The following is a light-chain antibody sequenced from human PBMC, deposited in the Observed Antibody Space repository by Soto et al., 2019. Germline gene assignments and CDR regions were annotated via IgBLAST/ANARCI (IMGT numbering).Light chain of an antibody. CDR1: SSNIGAHYD. J-gene: IGLJ2*01. Sequence: QSVLTQPPSVSGAPGQRVTISCTVSSSNIGAHYDVHWYQQLPGTAPRLLIYSKTIRPSGVPVRFSASQSGTSASLAITGLQAEDEADYYCQSYDSSLSAVVFGGGTKLTVL. CDR2: SKT. V-gene: IGLV1-40*01. CDR3: QSYDSSLSAVV.